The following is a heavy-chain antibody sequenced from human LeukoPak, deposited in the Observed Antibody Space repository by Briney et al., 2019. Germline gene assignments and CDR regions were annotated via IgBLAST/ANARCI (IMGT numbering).Heavy chain of an antibody. CDR3: ARRLPGGYFDL. CDR2: IYYSGST. V-gene: IGHV4-59*08. D-gene: IGHD4-11*01. J-gene: IGHJ2*01. Sequence: SETLSLTCTVSGGSISNYYWSWIRLPPGKGLEWIGCIYYSGSTSYNPSLKSRVTTSVDTSKNQFSLKLSSVTAADTAVYYCARRLPGGYFDLWGRGALVTVSS. CDR1: GGSISNYY.